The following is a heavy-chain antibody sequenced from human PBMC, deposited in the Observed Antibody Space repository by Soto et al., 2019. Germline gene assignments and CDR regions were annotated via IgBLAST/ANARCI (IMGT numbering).Heavy chain of an antibody. V-gene: IGHV3-11*04. CDR2: ISSTGNTT. Sequence: GGSLRLSCEASGFSFSDYYMTWIRQAPGKGLEWVSYISSTGNTTYYADSVKGRFAISRDDSKQTAYLEMKSLRAEDTAVYYCGRDPYSGARYYLDLWGQGTQVT. CDR3: GRDPYSGARYYLDL. J-gene: IGHJ4*02. CDR1: GFSFSDYY. D-gene: IGHD1-26*01.